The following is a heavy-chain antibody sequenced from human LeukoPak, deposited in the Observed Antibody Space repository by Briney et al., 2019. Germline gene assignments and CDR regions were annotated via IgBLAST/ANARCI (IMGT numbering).Heavy chain of an antibody. J-gene: IGHJ4*02. CDR3: ARDREEWGLAGGYYFDY. D-gene: IGHD1-26*01. V-gene: IGHV1-58*01. CDR2: IVVGSGNT. CDR1: GLTFTSSA. Sequence: SVKGSCKASGLTFTSSAVQWVRQARGQRFEWIGWIVVGSGNTNYAQKFQERVTITRDMSTSTAYMELSSLRSEDTAVYYCARDREEWGLAGGYYFDYWGQGTLVTVSS.